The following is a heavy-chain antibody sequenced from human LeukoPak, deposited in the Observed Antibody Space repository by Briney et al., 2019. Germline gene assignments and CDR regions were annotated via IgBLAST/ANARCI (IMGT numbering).Heavy chain of an antibody. CDR3: ARVRRGVIIPRYYFDY. CDR2: IYTSGST. D-gene: IGHD3-10*01. Sequence: SETLSLTCTVSGGSISSYYWSWIRQPAGKGLEWIGRIYTSGSTNYNPSLKSRVTMSVDTSKNQFSLKLSSVTAADTAVYYCARVRRGVIIPRYYFDYWGQGTLVTVSS. J-gene: IGHJ4*02. CDR1: GGSISSYY. V-gene: IGHV4-4*07.